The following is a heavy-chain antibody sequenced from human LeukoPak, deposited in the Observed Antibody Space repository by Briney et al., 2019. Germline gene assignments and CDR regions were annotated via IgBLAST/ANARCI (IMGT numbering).Heavy chain of an antibody. J-gene: IGHJ5*02. V-gene: IGHV3-74*01. CDR3: ARDVPHNWFDT. CDR2: INSDGGGA. CDR1: GITFGNNW. Sequence: EGSLRLSCAASGITFGNNWMHWVRQGPGKGLVWISRINSDGGGAIYADSVKGRFTVSRDNAKNTLYLQMNSLRAEDTAVYYCARDVPHNWFDTWGQGTLVTVSS.